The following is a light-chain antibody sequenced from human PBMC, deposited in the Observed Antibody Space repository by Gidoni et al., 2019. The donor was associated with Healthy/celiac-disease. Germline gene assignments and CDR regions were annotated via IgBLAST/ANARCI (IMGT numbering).Light chain of an antibody. Sequence: DIQMTQSPSTLSASVGDRVTITCRASQSISSWLAWYQQKPGNAPQLLIYDASSLESGVPSRFSGSGSGTEFTLTISSLQPDDFATDYCQQYKSYSRTFGQGTKVEIK. V-gene: IGKV1-5*01. J-gene: IGKJ1*01. CDR2: DAS. CDR3: QQYKSYSRT. CDR1: QSISSW.